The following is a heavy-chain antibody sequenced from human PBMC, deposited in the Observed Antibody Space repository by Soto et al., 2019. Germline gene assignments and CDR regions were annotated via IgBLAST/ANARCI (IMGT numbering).Heavy chain of an antibody. CDR3: TRGPIGRVSDI. CDR1: GGSFSSGRYS. V-gene: IGHV4-31*03. D-gene: IGHD3-10*01. Sequence: PSETLSLTCTVSGGSFSSGRYSWSWIRQLPGRGLEWMGYIYDSGSTFYRPSLKSRVNILMDRSKNQFSLELNSVTAADTAVYCCTRGPIGRVSDIWSQGTVVTVSS. CDR2: IYDSGST. J-gene: IGHJ3*02.